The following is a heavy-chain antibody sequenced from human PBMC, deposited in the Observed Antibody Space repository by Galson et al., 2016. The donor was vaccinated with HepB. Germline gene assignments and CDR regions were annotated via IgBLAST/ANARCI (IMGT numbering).Heavy chain of an antibody. V-gene: IGHV3-9*01. Sequence: SLRLSCAASGFTFDTYAMHWVRQAPGKGLEWVSGISWNSGSVGDADSVKGRFTVSRDNAKKSLTLQMNSLRPEDTALYYCTQASLIYSSSWYSFHYWGQGTLVTVSS. J-gene: IGHJ4*02. CDR1: GFTFDTYA. CDR2: ISWNSGSV. D-gene: IGHD6-13*01. CDR3: TQASLIYSSSWYSFHY.